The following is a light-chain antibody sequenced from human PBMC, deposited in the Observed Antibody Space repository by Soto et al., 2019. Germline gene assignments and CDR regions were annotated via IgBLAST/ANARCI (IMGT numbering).Light chain of an antibody. J-gene: IGKJ1*01. V-gene: IGKV3-20*01. Sequence: ETVLTQSPGTLSLSPGERATLSCRASQTVNGNYLGWYQQKPGQAPRLLIHGTSSRATGIPDRFSGSGSGTDFTLTISRLEPEDFAVYYCQQCGSLPGTFGHGTRVDIK. CDR3: QQCGSLPGT. CDR1: QTVNGNY. CDR2: GTS.